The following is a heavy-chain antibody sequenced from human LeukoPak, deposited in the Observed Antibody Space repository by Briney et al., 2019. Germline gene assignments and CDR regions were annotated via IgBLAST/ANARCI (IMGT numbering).Heavy chain of an antibody. Sequence: PSETLSLTCAVSRGSISSGGYSWSWIRQPPGKGLEWIGYIYYSGRTHYNPSLKSRVTISVDTSKNQFSLKLSSVTAADTAVYYCARDTPNYYGSGSYYSYYYYMDVWGKGTTVTISS. CDR1: RGSISSGGYS. V-gene: IGHV4-30-4*07. D-gene: IGHD3-10*01. CDR2: IYYSGRT. J-gene: IGHJ6*03. CDR3: ARDTPNYYGSGSYYSYYYYMDV.